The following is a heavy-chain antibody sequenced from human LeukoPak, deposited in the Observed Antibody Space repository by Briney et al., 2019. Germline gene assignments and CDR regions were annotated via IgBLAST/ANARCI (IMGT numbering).Heavy chain of an antibody. Sequence: PSETLSLTCTVSGGSISSSSYYWGWIRQPPGKGLEWIGSIYYSGSTYYNPSLKSRVTISVDTSKNQFSLKLSSVTAADTAVYYCARPSNTFGGVYYFDYWGQGTLVTVSS. CDR2: IYYSGST. V-gene: IGHV4-39*01. CDR1: GGSISSSSYY. J-gene: IGHJ4*02. D-gene: IGHD3-16*01. CDR3: ARPSNTFGGVYYFDY.